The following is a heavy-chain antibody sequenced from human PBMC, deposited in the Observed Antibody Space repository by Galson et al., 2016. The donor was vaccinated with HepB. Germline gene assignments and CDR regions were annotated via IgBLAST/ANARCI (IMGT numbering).Heavy chain of an antibody. CDR2: IRYDGIAT. V-gene: IGHV3-33*08. CDR3: ARGAWYGSTETGY. J-gene: IGHJ4*02. Sequence: SLRLSCAASGLSFSSNDMHWVRQVPVKGLEWVAVIRYDGIATFYADSVKGRFTISRDTSTNTLYLQMNSLTAEDTAVYYCARGAWYGSTETGYWGQGTLVTVSS. CDR1: GLSFSSND. D-gene: IGHD3-10*01.